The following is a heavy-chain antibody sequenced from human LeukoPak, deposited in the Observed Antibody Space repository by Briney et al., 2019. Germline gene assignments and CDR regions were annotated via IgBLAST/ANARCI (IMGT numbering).Heavy chain of an antibody. D-gene: IGHD3-22*01. V-gene: IGHV5-51*01. CDR3: ARQGAGASHYDDTGLPRGAFDV. CDR2: ILPDDSDT. CDR1: GYRFTNYW. Sequence: GESLKIFCKVSGYRFTNYWIAWVRQMPGKGLDFMGIILPDDSDTRYNPSFRGQVTISVDKPINTAYLQWNSLKATDTAIYYCARQGAGASHYDDTGLPRGAFDVWGQGTRLTVSS. J-gene: IGHJ3*01.